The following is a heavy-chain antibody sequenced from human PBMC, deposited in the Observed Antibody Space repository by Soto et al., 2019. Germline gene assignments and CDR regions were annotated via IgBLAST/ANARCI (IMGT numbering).Heavy chain of an antibody. CDR3: ARGPETSCTNGVCYTASWFDP. CDR1: GGSFSGYY. V-gene: IGHV4-34*01. Sequence: SETLSLTCAVYGGSFSGYYWSWIRQPPGKGLEWIGEINHSGSTNYNPSLKSRVTISVDTSKNQFSLKLSSVTAADTAVYYCARGPETSCTNGVCYTASWFDPWGQGTLVTVSS. D-gene: IGHD2-8*01. CDR2: INHSGST. J-gene: IGHJ5*02.